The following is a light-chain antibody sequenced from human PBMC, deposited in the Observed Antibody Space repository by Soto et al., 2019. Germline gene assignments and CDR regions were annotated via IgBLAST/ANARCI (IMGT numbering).Light chain of an antibody. CDR3: QQYSKWPIT. J-gene: IGKJ5*01. V-gene: IGKV3-15*01. CDR1: QSVNSN. Sequence: EVVLTQSPGTLSLSPGERATLSCRASQSVNSNYLAWYQQHPGQPPRLLIYGISTRATGIPARFSGSGSGTEFSLTISSLQSEDFAVYYCQQYSKWPITFGQGTRLAI. CDR2: GIS.